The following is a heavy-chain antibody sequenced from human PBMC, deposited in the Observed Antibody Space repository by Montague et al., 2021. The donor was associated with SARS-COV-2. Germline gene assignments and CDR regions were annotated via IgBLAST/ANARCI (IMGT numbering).Heavy chain of an antibody. J-gene: IGHJ6*02. V-gene: IGHV4-4*07. Sequence: SETLSLTCTVSGVAINKFHWSWIRQPSGKGLEWIGRMCDRGSTDYSPSLKSRVTMSVDTSKNRLSLRLKSVTAADTAVYYCARDMSSGDGMDVWGQGTTVTVS. CDR3: ARDMSSGDGMDV. CDR2: MCDRGST. CDR1: GVAINKFH. D-gene: IGHD3-22*01.